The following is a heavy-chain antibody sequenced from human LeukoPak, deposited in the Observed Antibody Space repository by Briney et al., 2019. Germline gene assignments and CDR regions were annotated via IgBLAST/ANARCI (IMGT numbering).Heavy chain of an antibody. Sequence: PGGSLRLSCEASGLTFSSYEMNWVRQAPGKGLEWVSYISSSGSTIYYADSVKGRFTISRDNAKNSLYLQMNSLRAEDTAVYYCAMIVVAGAFDIWGQGTMVTVSS. D-gene: IGHD3-22*01. CDR3: AMIVVAGAFDI. CDR1: GLTFSSYE. CDR2: ISSSGSTI. J-gene: IGHJ3*02. V-gene: IGHV3-48*03.